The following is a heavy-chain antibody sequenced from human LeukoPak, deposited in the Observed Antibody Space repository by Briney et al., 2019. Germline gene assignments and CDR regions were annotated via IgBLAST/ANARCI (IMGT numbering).Heavy chain of an antibody. Sequence: PSQTLSLTCTVSGGSISSGDYYWSWIRQPPGKGLEWIGYIYYSGSTYYNPSLKSRVTISVDTSKNQFSLKLSSVTAADTAVYYCARHVVVGATPGAFDIWGQGTMVTVSS. CDR1: GGSISSGDYY. CDR2: IYYSGST. D-gene: IGHD1-26*01. J-gene: IGHJ3*02. CDR3: ARHVVVGATPGAFDI. V-gene: IGHV4-30-4*08.